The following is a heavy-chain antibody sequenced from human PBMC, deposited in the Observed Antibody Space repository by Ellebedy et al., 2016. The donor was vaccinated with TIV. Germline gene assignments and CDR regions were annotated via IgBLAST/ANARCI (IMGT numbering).Heavy chain of an antibody. V-gene: IGHV3-74*01. Sequence: GESLKISCAASGFSISKFWMHWVRQAPGKGLEWVSRINSDGRDISYVDSVKDRFTISRDNSKNTLYLQMNSLRAEDTAVYYCARGVGSGWFDPWGQGTLVTVSS. CDR2: INSDGRDI. D-gene: IGHD2-15*01. J-gene: IGHJ5*02. CDR1: GFSISKFW. CDR3: ARGVGSGWFDP.